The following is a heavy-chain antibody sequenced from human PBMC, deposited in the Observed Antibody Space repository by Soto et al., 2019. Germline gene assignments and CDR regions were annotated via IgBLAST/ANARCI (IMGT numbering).Heavy chain of an antibody. Sequence: PGGSLRLSCAASGFTFSSYGMHGVRQDPGKGLEWVAVISYDGSNKYYADSVKGRFTISRDNSKNTLYLQMNSLRAEDTAVYYCAKDVGLAIWSGSHFDYWGQGTLVTVSS. CDR1: GFTFSSYG. CDR3: AKDVGLAIWSGSHFDY. V-gene: IGHV3-30*18. CDR2: ISYDGSNK. J-gene: IGHJ4*02. D-gene: IGHD3-3*01.